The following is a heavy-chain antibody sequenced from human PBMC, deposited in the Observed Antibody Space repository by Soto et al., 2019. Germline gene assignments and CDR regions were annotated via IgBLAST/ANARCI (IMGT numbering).Heavy chain of an antibody. Sequence: QVQLVESGGVLVKPGGSLRLSCAASGFTFSDYYMSWIRQAPGKGLEWVSYISSGGSPIYYTDSVKGRFTISRDNAENSLYLPMNSLRAEDTAVYYCARDPRYCSGGNCYSAGKDHYYYYMDVWGKGTTVTVS. V-gene: IGHV3-11*01. CDR2: ISSGGSPI. D-gene: IGHD2-15*01. J-gene: IGHJ6*03. CDR1: GFTFSDYY. CDR3: ARDPRYCSGGNCYSAGKDHYYYYMDV.